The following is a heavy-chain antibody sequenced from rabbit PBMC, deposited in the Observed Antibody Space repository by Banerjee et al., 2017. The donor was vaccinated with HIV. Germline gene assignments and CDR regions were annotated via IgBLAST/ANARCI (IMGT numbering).Heavy chain of an antibody. CDR1: GFDLSNYW. CDR2: INTSSGNT. D-gene: IGHD4-1*01. Sequence: QEQLEESGGGLVKPEGSLTLTCKASGFDLSNYWMYWVRQAPGKGLEWIACINTSSGNTVYANWAKGRFTISKTSSTTVTLQMTSLTAADTATYFCARDLAGVIGWNFGLWGPGTLVTVS. J-gene: IGHJ4*01. CDR3: ARDLAGVIGWNFGL. V-gene: IGHV1S45*01.